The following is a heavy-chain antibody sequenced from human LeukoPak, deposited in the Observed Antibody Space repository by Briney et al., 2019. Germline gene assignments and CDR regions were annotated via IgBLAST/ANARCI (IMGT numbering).Heavy chain of an antibody. V-gene: IGHV4-61*02. J-gene: IGHJ5*02. CDR1: GGSISSGSYY. CDR2: IYTSGST. D-gene: IGHD6-25*01. Sequence: SETLSLTCTVSGGSISSGSYYWSWIRQPAGKGLEWIGRIYTSGSTNYNPSLKSRVTISVDTSKNQFSLKLSSVTAADTAVYYCARHERANWFDPWGQGTLVTVSS. CDR3: ARHERANWFDP.